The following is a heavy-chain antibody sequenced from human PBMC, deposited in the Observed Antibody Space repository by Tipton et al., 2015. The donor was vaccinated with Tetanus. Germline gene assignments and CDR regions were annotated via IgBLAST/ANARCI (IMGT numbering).Heavy chain of an antibody. J-gene: IGHJ4*02. D-gene: IGHD4-17*01. V-gene: IGHV3-30-3*01. Sequence: SLRLSCAASGFEFRSYAMHWVRQAPGKGLEWVAVISYDGSNKYDAESVKGRLTISRDNSNNTLYVQMDSLRAEDTAVYYCARGPYHYGDYYFDYWGRGTLVTVSS. CDR2: ISYDGSNK. CDR1: GFEFRSYA. CDR3: ARGPYHYGDYYFDY.